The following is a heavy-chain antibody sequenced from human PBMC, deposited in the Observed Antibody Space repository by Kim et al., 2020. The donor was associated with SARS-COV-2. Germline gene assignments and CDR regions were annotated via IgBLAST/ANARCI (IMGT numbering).Heavy chain of an antibody. D-gene: IGHD3-3*01. V-gene: IGHV4-39*01. CDR3: ARHSLELEWLSEGGMDV. CDR1: GGSISSSSYY. CDR2: IYYSGST. J-gene: IGHJ6*02. Sequence: SETLSLTCTVSGGSISSSSYYWGWIRQPPGKGLEWIGSIYYSGSTYYNPSLKSRVTISVDTSKNQFSLKLSSVTAADTAVYYCARHSLELEWLSEGGMDVWGQGTTVTVSS.